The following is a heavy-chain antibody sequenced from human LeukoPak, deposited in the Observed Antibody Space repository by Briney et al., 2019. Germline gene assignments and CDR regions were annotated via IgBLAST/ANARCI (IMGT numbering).Heavy chain of an antibody. D-gene: IGHD1-26*01. CDR1: GGSISSNAYY. CDR3: AYSGSYGHLGY. V-gene: IGHV4-39*01. CDR2: IYSSVST. J-gene: IGHJ4*02. Sequence: SETLSPTCTVSGGSISSNAYYWAWIRQPPGKGLEWIGSIYSSVSTYYNPSLKSRVTISVDTSKNQFSLRLSSVTAADTALYYCAYSGSYGHLGYWGQGIPVTVSS.